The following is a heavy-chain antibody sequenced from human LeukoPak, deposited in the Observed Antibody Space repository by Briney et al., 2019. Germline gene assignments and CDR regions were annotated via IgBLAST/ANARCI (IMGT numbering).Heavy chain of an antibody. J-gene: IGHJ3*02. Sequence: PSETLSLTCTVSGGSISSGSCYWSWIRQPAGKGLEWIGRIYTSGSTNYNPSLKSRVTMSVDTSKNQFSRKLSSVTAADTAVYYCARDKGQWLVGDAFDIWGQGTMVTVSS. CDR2: IYTSGST. CDR1: GGSISSGSCY. D-gene: IGHD6-19*01. CDR3: ARDKGQWLVGDAFDI. V-gene: IGHV4-61*02.